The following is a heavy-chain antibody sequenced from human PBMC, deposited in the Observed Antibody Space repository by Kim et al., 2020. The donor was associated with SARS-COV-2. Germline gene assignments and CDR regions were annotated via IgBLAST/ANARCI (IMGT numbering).Heavy chain of an antibody. Sequence: SETLCLTCAVYGGSFSGYYRSWIRQPPGKGLEWIGAINPSGSTNYNPSLKSRVTISVDTSKNQFPLKLSSVTAADTAVYYCARDLGAKTSFDYWGQGTLVTVSS. CDR3: ARDLGAKTSFDY. J-gene: IGHJ4*02. D-gene: IGHD3-16*01. CDR1: GGSFSGYY. CDR2: INPSGST. V-gene: IGHV4-34*01.